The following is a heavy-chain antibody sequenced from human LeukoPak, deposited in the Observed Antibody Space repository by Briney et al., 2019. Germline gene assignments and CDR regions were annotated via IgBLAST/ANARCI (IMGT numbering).Heavy chain of an antibody. D-gene: IGHD5-12*01. J-gene: IGHJ3*02. CDR2: IYSGGST. CDR3: ARDLGYSAYATVRGYTLDI. CDR1: GFTVSTNY. V-gene: IGHV3-66*01. Sequence: GGSLRLSCAASGFTVSTNYMSWVRQDPGKGLEWVSIIYSGGSTYYADSVKGRFTISRDNSKNTLSLQMNSLRAEDTAVYYCARDLGYSAYATVRGYTLDIWGQGTMVTVSS.